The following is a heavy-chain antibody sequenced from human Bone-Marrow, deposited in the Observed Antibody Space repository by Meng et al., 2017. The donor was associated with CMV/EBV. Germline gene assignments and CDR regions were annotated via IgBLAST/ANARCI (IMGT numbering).Heavy chain of an antibody. CDR3: AKVAITTVTKKLPYYFDY. V-gene: IGHV3-30*02. J-gene: IGHJ4*02. CDR1: GFTFSSYG. CDR2: IRYDGSNK. Sequence: GGSLRLSCAASGFTFSSYGMHWVRQAPGKGLEWVAFIRYDGSNKYYEDSVKGRFTISRDNSKNPLYLQMNSLRAEDTAVYYCAKVAITTVTKKLPYYFDYWGQGTLVTVSS. D-gene: IGHD4-17*01.